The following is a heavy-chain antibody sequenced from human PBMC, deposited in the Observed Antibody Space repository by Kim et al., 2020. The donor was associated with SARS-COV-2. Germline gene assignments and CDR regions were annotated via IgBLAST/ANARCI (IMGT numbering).Heavy chain of an antibody. Sequence: TGRFTISRDTSKNTLYLQMNSLRAEDTAVYYCARDLRGPRRVATTGAMDYWGQGTLVTVSS. J-gene: IGHJ4*02. CDR3: ARDLRGPRRVATTGAMDY. D-gene: IGHD5-12*01. V-gene: IGHV3-30*01.